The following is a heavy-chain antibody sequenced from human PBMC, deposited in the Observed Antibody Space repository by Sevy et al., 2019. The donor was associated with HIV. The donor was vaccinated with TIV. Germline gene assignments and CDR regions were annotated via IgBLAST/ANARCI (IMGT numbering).Heavy chain of an antibody. J-gene: IGHJ4*02. CDR2: IYYSGST. CDR1: GGSISSYY. D-gene: IGHD5-12*01. CDR3: ARGDGYNCDY. V-gene: IGHV4-59*01. Sequence: SETLSLTCTVSGGSISSYYWSWIRQPPGKGLEWIGYIYYSGSTNYNPSLKSRVTISVDTSKNQFSLKLSSGTAADTAVYYCARGDGYNCDYWGQGTLVTVSS.